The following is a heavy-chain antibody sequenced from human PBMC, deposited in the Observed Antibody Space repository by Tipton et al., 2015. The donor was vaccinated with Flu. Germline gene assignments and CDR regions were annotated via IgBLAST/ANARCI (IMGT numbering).Heavy chain of an antibody. V-gene: IGHV3-43*01. Sequence: SLRLSCAASGFTFDDYSMNWVRQGPGKGLEWVSLLSWDGSGAHYADSVRGRFTISRDNSKNSLYLQMNSLRTEDTALYYCAKGGKGDAFDIWGQGTMVTVSS. D-gene: IGHD3-10*01. J-gene: IGHJ3*02. CDR3: AKGGKGDAFDI. CDR1: GFTFDDYS. CDR2: LSWDGSGA.